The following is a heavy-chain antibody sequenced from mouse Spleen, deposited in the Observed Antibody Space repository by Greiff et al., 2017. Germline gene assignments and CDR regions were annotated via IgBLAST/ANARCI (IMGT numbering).Heavy chain of an antibody. CDR2: INPSNGRT. Sequence: QVQLQQSGAELVKPGASVKLSCKASGYTFTSYWMHWVKQRPGQGLEWIGEINPSNGRTNYNEKFKSKATLTVDKSSSTAYMQLSSLTSEDSAVYYCASLRYYFDYWGQGTTLTVSS. CDR1: GYTFTSYW. CDR3: ASLRYYFDY. J-gene: IGHJ2*01. V-gene: IGHV1S81*02. D-gene: IGHD2-14*01.